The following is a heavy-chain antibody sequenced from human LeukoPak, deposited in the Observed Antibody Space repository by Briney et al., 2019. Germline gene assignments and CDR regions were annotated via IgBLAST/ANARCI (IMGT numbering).Heavy chain of an antibody. Sequence: GGSLRLSCTASGFTFGDYAMSWVRQAPGKGLEWVGFIRSKAYGGTTEYAASVKGRFTISGDDSKSIAYLQMNSLKTEDTAVYYCTPGGLDYYDSSGYYSFDLWWGQGTLVTVSS. D-gene: IGHD3-22*01. J-gene: IGHJ4*02. CDR2: IRSKAYGGTT. CDR1: GFTFGDYA. V-gene: IGHV3-49*04. CDR3: TPGGLDYYDSSGYYSFDLW.